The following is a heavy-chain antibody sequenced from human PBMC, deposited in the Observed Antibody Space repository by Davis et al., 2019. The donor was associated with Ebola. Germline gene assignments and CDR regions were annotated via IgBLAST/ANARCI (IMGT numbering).Heavy chain of an antibody. Sequence: GESLKISCAASGFTFSSYWMSWVRQAPGKGLEWVANIKQDGSEKYYVDSVKGRFTISRDNAKNSLYLQMNSLRAEDTAVYYCARDEGRYGIAARLYYGMDVWGQGTTVTVSS. CDR2: IKQDGSEK. D-gene: IGHD6-6*01. V-gene: IGHV3-7*03. CDR3: ARDEGRYGIAARLYYGMDV. J-gene: IGHJ6*02. CDR1: GFTFSSYW.